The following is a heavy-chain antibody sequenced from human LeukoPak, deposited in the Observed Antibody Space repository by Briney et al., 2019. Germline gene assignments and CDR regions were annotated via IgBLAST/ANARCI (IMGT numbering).Heavy chain of an antibody. Sequence: GGSLRLSWAASGFTFSSYAMTWVRQAPGKGLEWVSSISGSSGNTNYADSVKGRFTISRDNSKNTLYLQMNSLRAEDTAVYYCAKPHWNYQADWFDPWGQGTLVTVSS. CDR3: AKPHWNYQADWFDP. V-gene: IGHV3-23*01. J-gene: IGHJ5*02. CDR2: ISGSSGNT. D-gene: IGHD1-7*01. CDR1: GFTFSSYA.